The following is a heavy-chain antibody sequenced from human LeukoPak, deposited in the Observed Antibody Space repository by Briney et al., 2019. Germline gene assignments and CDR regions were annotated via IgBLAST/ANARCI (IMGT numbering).Heavy chain of an antibody. V-gene: IGHV3-23*03. J-gene: IGHJ4*02. D-gene: IGHD4-23*01. CDR2: MYSGGGYT. CDR1: GFTFSIYW. CDR3: AKDRDYGGNSAMPCY. Sequence: PGGSLRLSCAASGFTFSIYWMNWVRQTPGKGLEWVSVMYSGGGYTFYADSVKGRFTISRDNSKNTLYLQMNSLRAEDTAVYYCAKDRDYGGNSAMPCYWGLGTLVTVSS.